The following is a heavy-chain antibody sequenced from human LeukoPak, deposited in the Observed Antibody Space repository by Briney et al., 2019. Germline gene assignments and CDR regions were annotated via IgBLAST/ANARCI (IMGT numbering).Heavy chain of an antibody. D-gene: IGHD2-2*01. Sequence: ASVKVSCKASGYTFTGYYMHWVRQAPGQGLEWMGWINPNSGGTNYAQKFQGRVTMTRDPSISTAYMELSRLRSDDTAVYYCARFSSTSAHFDYWGQGTLVTVSS. CDR2: INPNSGGT. CDR1: GYTFTGYY. CDR3: ARFSSTSAHFDY. J-gene: IGHJ4*02. V-gene: IGHV1-2*02.